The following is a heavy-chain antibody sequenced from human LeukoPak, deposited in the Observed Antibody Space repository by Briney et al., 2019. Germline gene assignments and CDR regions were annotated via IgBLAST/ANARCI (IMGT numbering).Heavy chain of an antibody. J-gene: IGHJ5*02. Sequence: ASVKVSCKASGYTFTSYYMHWVRQAPGQGLEWMGIINPSGGSTSYAQKFQGRVTMTRDTSTSRVYMEMSSLRSEDTAVYYCARDLDIVATTRNWFDPWGQGTLVTVSS. D-gene: IGHD5-12*01. CDR1: GYTFTSYY. CDR2: INPSGGST. CDR3: ARDLDIVATTRNWFDP. V-gene: IGHV1-46*03.